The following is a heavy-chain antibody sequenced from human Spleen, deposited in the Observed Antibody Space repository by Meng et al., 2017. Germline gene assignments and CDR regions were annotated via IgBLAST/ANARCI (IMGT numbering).Heavy chain of an antibody. CDR2: IYYSGST. CDR3: ASTGYSTNYYFDY. CDR1: GGSISSGGYY. J-gene: IGHJ4*02. D-gene: IGHD3-9*01. Sequence: QLQLQESGSGLVKPSETLSLTCAVSGGSISSGGYYWSWIRQHPGKGLEWIGYIYYSGSTYYNPSLKSRVTISVDTSKNQFSLKLSSVTAADTAVYYCASTGYSTNYYFDYWGQGTLVTVSS. V-gene: IGHV4-31*11.